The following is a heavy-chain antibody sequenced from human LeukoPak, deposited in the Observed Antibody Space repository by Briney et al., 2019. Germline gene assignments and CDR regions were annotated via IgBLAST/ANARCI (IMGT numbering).Heavy chain of an antibody. CDR2: IYHSGST. CDR1: GGSISSGGYS. D-gene: IGHD3-10*01. J-gene: IGHJ3*02. V-gene: IGHV4-30-2*01. Sequence: SETLSLTCAVSGGSISSGGYSWSWIRQPPGKGLEWIGYIYHSGSTYYNPSLKSRVTISVDRSKNQFSLKLSSVTAADTAVYYCARGASMVRGVKIGATDAFDIWGQGTMVTVSS. CDR3: ARGASMVRGVKIGATDAFDI.